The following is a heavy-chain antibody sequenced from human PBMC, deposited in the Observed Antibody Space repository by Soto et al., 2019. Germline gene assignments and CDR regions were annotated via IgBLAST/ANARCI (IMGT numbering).Heavy chain of an antibody. Sequence: PGGSLRLSCAASGFTFSTYAMSWVRQAPGKGLEWVSAISGSGGDTYYADSVKGRSTIPRDNSKNTLYLQVNSLRVDDTAVYYCVKEIRIFGVVIFDYWGQGTLVTVSS. CDR1: GFTFSTYA. J-gene: IGHJ4*02. V-gene: IGHV3-23*01. CDR2: ISGSGGDT. CDR3: VKEIRIFGVVIFDY. D-gene: IGHD3-3*01.